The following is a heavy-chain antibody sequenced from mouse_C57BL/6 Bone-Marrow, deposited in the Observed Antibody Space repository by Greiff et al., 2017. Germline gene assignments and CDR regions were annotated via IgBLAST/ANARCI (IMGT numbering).Heavy chain of an antibody. CDR2: IDPSDSYT. V-gene: IGHV1-69*01. J-gene: IGHJ4*01. CDR1: GYTFTSYW. Sequence: QVQLKQSGAELVMPGASVKLSCKASGYTFTSYWMHWVKQRPGQGLEWSGEIDPSDSYTNYNQKFKGKSTLTVDKSSSTAYMQLSSLTSEDSAVDYCASPNWDGAMDYWGQGTSVTVSS. D-gene: IGHD4-1*02. CDR3: ASPNWDGAMDY.